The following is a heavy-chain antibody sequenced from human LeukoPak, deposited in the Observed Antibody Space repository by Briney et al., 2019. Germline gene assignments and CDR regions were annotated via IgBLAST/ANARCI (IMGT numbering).Heavy chain of an antibody. D-gene: IGHD1-26*01. CDR3: ATYIVGPTLDY. V-gene: IGHV3-21*01. Sequence: PGGSLRLSCAASGFTFSSYAMNWVRQAPGKGLEWVSSLSSSSTYIYYADSVKGRFTISRDNARNSFYLQLNSLRAEDTALYYCATYIVGPTLDYWGQGALVTVSS. J-gene: IGHJ4*02. CDR2: LSSSSTYI. CDR1: GFTFSSYA.